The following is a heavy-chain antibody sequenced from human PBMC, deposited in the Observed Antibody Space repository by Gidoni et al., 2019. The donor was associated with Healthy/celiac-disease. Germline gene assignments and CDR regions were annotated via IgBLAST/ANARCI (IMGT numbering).Heavy chain of an antibody. CDR2: IYYSGST. V-gene: IGHV4-39*01. CDR3: ARSPLFMGSSWYGDAFDI. D-gene: IGHD6-13*01. J-gene: IGHJ3*02. Sequence: QLQLQESGPGLVKPSETLSLTCTVSGCSISSSSYYWGWIRQPPGKGLEWIGSIYYSGSTYYNPSLKSRVTISVDTSKNQFSLKLSSVTAADTAVYYCARSPLFMGSSWYGDAFDIWGQGTMVTVSS. CDR1: GCSISSSSYY.